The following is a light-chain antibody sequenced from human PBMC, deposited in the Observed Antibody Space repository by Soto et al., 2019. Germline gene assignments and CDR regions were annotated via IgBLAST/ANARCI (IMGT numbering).Light chain of an antibody. CDR1: EDISTW. J-gene: IGKJ5*01. Sequence: DIQMTQSPSSVSASVGDRVTITCRSSEDISTWLAWYQQKPGKAPKLLIYAASSLQSGVPSRFSGSGSGTAFTLTISSLQPQAFATYSCPHADRFPLITSGPGTRLE. V-gene: IGKV1-12*01. CDR3: PHADRFPLIT. CDR2: AAS.